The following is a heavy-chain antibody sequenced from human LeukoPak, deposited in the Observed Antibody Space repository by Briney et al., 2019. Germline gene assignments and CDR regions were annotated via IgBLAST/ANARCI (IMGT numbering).Heavy chain of an antibody. CDR1: GLTFNYAW. Sequence: GGSLRLSCAASGLTFNYAWMTWVRQAPGKGLEWVGHIKSKTDGGTTDYAAPVKGRFTISRDDSLHTVYLQMNNLKTEDTAVYYCTKSTGDYGTWGQGTLVTVSS. V-gene: IGHV3-15*01. CDR3: TKSTGDYGT. CDR2: IKSKTDGGTT. D-gene: IGHD4-17*01. J-gene: IGHJ5*02.